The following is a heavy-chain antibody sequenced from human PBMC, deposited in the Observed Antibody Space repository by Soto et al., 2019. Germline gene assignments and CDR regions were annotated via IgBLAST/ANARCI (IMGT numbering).Heavy chain of an antibody. CDR3: AKEGCSSTSCSLGPYYMDV. D-gene: IGHD2-2*01. V-gene: IGHV3-30*18. J-gene: IGHJ6*03. Sequence: QVQLVESGGGVVQTGRSLRLSCAASGFTFSSYGMHWVRQAPGKGLEWVAVISYDGSNKYYADSVKGRFTISRDNSKNTLYLQMNSLRAEDTAVYYCAKEGCSSTSCSLGPYYMDVWGKGTTVTVSS. CDR1: GFTFSSYG. CDR2: ISYDGSNK.